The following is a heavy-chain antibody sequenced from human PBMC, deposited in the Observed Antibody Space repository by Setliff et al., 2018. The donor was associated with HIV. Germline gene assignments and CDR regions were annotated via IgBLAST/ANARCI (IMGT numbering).Heavy chain of an antibody. J-gene: IGHJ4*02. CDR3: ARYTVDTFFFDY. CDR2: IYYSGST. CDR1: GGSISSHY. Sequence: SETLSLTCTVSGGSISSHYWSWIRQPPGKGLEWIGSIYYSGSTYYSPSLKSRVIISVDAANEQFSLRLSSVTAADTAVYYCARYTVDTFFFDYWGQGRLVTVSS. D-gene: IGHD4-17*01. V-gene: IGHV4-59*08.